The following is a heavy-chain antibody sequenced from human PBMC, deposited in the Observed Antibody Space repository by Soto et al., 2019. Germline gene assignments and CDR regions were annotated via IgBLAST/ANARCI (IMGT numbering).Heavy chain of an antibody. V-gene: IGHV1-46*01. D-gene: IGHD4-4*01. CDR2: VNPNGGSP. CDR3: TRAVGSMTRVTPEISGTPSRFDF. J-gene: IGHJ4*02. CDR1: GYTFTSYY. Sequence: QVQLVQSGAEVKKPGASVKVSCKSSGYTFTSYYIHWVRQAPGQGLEWMGIVNPNGGSPSYAQKFQGRITMTRDTSTSTVYMELSRLRSEDTAVYYCTRAVGSMTRVTPEISGTPSRFDFWGQGTLVAVSS.